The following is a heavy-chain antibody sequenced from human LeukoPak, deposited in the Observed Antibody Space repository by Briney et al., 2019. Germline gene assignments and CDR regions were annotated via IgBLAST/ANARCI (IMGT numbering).Heavy chain of an antibody. V-gene: IGHV4-59*01. J-gene: IGHJ5*02. Sequence: SETLSLTCTVSGGSISSYYWSWIRQPPGKGLGWIGYIYYSGSTNYNPSLKSRVTISVDTSKNQFSLKLSSVTAADTAVYYCARDQYSTSAAGINNWFDPWGQGTLVTVSS. D-gene: IGHD6-13*01. CDR1: GGSISSYY. CDR3: ARDQYSTSAAGINNWFDP. CDR2: IYYSGST.